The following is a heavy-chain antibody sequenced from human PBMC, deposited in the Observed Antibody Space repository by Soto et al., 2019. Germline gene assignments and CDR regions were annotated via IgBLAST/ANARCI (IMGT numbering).Heavy chain of an antibody. V-gene: IGHV3-23*01. CDR2: ISGSGGST. CDR3: AKDPQYYDFWRTNWFDP. CDR1: GFTFSSYA. D-gene: IGHD3-3*01. J-gene: IGHJ5*02. Sequence: GGSLRLSCAASGFTFSSYAMSWVRQAPGKGLEWVSAISGSGGSTYYADSVKGRFTISRDNSKNTLYLQMNSLRAEDTAVYYCAKDPQYYDFWRTNWFDPWGQGTLVTVSS.